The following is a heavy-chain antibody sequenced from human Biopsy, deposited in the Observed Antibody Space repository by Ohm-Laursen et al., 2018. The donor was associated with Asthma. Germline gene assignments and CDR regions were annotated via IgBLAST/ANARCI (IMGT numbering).Heavy chain of an antibody. V-gene: IGHV4-61*01. CDR3: ARERAGYYGSGSYLGY. CDR2: IYYSGST. J-gene: IGHJ4*02. D-gene: IGHD3-10*01. Sequence: SETLSLTCPVSGGSVSSGSYYWSWIRQPPGKGLEWIGYIYYSGSTNYNPSLKSQVTISVDTSKNQFSLKLSSVTAADTAVYYCARERAGYYGSGSYLGYWGQGTLVTVSS. CDR1: GGSVSSGSYY.